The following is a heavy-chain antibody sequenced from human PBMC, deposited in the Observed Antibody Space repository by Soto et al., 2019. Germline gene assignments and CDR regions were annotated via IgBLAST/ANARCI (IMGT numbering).Heavy chain of an antibody. CDR1: GYSFTSCW. D-gene: IGHD2-2*01. J-gene: IGHJ6*02. CDR3: ATPAFSDIVVVPAAYTNYYYGMDV. V-gene: IGHV5-10-1*01. CDR2: IDPSDSYT. Sequence: PGESLKISCKGSGYSFTSCWISWVRQMPGKGQERMGRIDPSDSYTNYSPSFQGHVTISADKSISTAYLQWSSLKASDTAMYYCATPAFSDIVVVPAAYTNYYYGMDVWGQGTTVTVS.